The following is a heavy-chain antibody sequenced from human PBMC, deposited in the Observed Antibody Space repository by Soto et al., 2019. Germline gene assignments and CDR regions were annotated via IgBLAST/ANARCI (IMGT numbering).Heavy chain of an antibody. V-gene: IGHV1-46*01. CDR1: GYTFTHYY. J-gene: IGHJ4*02. Sequence: QVQLVQSGAEVKKPGASVKVSCKASGYTFTHYYIHWVRQAPGQVLEWMGIINPNGGSTTYAQKFRARFTMTMDTSTSTVYMERSSLRSEDSAVYYCATSVNSALAFDYWGQGTLVTVSS. CDR2: INPNGGST. CDR3: ATSVNSALAFDY. D-gene: IGHD5-18*01.